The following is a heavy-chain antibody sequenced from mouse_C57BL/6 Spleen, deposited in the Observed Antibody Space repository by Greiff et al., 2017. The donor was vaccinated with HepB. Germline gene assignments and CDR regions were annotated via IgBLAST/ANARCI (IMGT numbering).Heavy chain of an antibody. D-gene: IGHD3-1*01. CDR3: VRHPDVGSMDY. CDR2: IRSKSNNYAT. Sequence: EVQGVESGGGLVQPKGSLKLSCAASGFSFNTYAMNWVRQAPGKGLEWVARIRSKSNNYATYYADSVKDRFTISRDDSESMLYLQMNNLKTEDTAMYYCVRHPDVGSMDYWGQGTSVTVSS. J-gene: IGHJ4*01. CDR1: GFSFNTYA. V-gene: IGHV10-1*01.